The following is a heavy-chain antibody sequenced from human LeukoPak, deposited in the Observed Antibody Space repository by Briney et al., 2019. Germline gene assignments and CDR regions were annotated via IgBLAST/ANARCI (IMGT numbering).Heavy chain of an antibody. V-gene: IGHV3-30-3*01. D-gene: IGHD3-22*01. J-gene: IGHJ4*02. CDR2: ISYDGRNK. CDR3: ARANTLIVVLIAFDY. Sequence: GGSLRLPCAASGFTFSSYAMHWVRQAPGKGLEWVAVISYDGRNKYYAVSVKGRLTISRDNSKNTLYLQMNSLRAEDTAVYYCARANTLIVVLIAFDYWGQGTLVTVSS. CDR1: GFTFSSYA.